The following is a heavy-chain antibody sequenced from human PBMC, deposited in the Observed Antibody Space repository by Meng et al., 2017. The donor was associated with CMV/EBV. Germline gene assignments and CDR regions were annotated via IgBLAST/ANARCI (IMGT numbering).Heavy chain of an antibody. Sequence: TCTVSGGSISSSSYYWGWIRQPPGKGLEWIGSIYYSGSTYYNPSLKSRVTISVDTSKNQFSLKLSSVTAADTAVYYCAEYGYSSRWGQGTLVTISS. CDR2: IYYSGST. CDR3: AEYGYSSR. CDR1: GGSISSSSYY. J-gene: IGHJ4*02. D-gene: IGHD6-13*01. V-gene: IGHV4-39*01.